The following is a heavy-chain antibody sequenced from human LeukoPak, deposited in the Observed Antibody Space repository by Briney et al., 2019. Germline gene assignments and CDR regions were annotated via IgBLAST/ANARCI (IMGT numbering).Heavy chain of an antibody. V-gene: IGHV4-39*01. CDR1: GGSISSSSYY. J-gene: IGHJ3*02. CDR2: IYYSGST. CDR3: ARLTPATSCYVFCPPAANAFDI. Sequence: KASETLSLTCTVSGGSISSSSYYWGWIRQPPGKGLEWIGSIYYSGSTYYNPSLKSRVTISVDTSKNQFSLKLSSVTAADTAVYYCARLTPATSCYVFCPPAANAFDIRGQGTMATVSS. D-gene: IGHD2-2*01.